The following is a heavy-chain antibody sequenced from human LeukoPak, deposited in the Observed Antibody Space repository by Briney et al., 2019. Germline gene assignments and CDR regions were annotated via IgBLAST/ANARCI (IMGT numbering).Heavy chain of an antibody. CDR3: AKMRGIVITFGGVIFDS. D-gene: IGHD3-16*01. CDR1: GFTFSIYA. Sequence: GGSLRLSCVASGFTFSIYAMSWVRQAPGKGLEWVSAMSAGGTSTYYADSVKGRFTISRDNSKNKLYLHMNSLRAEDTAVYYCAKMRGIVITFGGVIFDSWGQGTLATVSS. V-gene: IGHV3-23*01. J-gene: IGHJ4*02. CDR2: MSAGGTST.